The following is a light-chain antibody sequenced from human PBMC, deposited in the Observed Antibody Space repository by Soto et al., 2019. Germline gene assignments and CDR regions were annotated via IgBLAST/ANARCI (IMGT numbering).Light chain of an antibody. CDR1: SSDVGGYNF. J-gene: IGLJ2*01. Sequence: QSALTQPPSASGSPGQSVTISCTGTSSDVGGYNFVSWYQQHPGKAPKLMIYEVSERPSGVPDRFSGSKSGNTASLPVSGLQAEDEADYYCSSYAGSNIVVFGGGTKLSV. CDR2: EVS. CDR3: SSYAGSNIVV. V-gene: IGLV2-8*01.